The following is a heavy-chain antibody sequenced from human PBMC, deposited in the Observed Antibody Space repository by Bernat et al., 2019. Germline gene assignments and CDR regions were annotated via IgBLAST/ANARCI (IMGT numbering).Heavy chain of an antibody. CDR2: IYYSGST. Sequence: QVQLQESGPGLVKPSETLSLTCTVSGGSISSYYWSWIRQPPGKGLEWIGYIYYSGSTNYNPSLKSRVTISVDTSKNQFSLKLSSVTAADTAVYYCARDSWSRYDFWSGYYSEGFDYWGQGTLVTFSS. CDR1: GGSISSYY. J-gene: IGHJ4*02. CDR3: ARDSWSRYDFWSGYYSEGFDY. V-gene: IGHV4-59*01. D-gene: IGHD3-3*01.